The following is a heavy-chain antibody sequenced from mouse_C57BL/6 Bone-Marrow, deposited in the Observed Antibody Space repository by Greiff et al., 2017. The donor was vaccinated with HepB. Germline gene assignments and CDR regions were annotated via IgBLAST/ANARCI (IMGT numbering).Heavy chain of an antibody. CDR1: GFTFSDYG. J-gene: IGHJ1*03. V-gene: IGHV5-17*01. Sequence: EVKVEESGGGLVKPGGSLKLSCAASGFTFSDYGMHWVRQAPEKGLEWVAYISSGSSTIYYADTVKGRFTISRDNAKNTLFRQMTRLRSEDTAMYYCARAFYWYFDVWGTGTTVTVSS. CDR3: ARAFYWYFDV. CDR2: ISSGSSTI.